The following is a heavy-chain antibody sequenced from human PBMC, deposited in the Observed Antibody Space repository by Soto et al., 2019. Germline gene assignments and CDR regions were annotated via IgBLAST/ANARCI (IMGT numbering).Heavy chain of an antibody. D-gene: IGHD6-13*01. Sequence: SVKVSCKVSGYTLTELSIHWVLQAPGEGLEWMGGFDLENGETIYAQRCQGRVTMTEESSADTPYMALSTLRSEDTVVYYWAIEVQRSNPFDHWGQGTMVTVSS. CDR3: AIEVQRSNPFDH. J-gene: IGHJ4*02. V-gene: IGHV1-24*01. CDR1: GYTLTELS. CDR2: FDLENGET.